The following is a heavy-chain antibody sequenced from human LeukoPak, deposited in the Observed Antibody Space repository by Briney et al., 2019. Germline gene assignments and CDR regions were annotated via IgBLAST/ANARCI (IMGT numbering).Heavy chain of an antibody. CDR3: ARAEGYSSSWYYFDY. D-gene: IGHD6-13*01. V-gene: IGHV1-18*01. Sequence: GASVKVSCKASGGTFSSYAISWVRQAPGQGLEWMGWISAYNGNTNYAQKLQGRVTMTTDTSTSTAYMELRSLRSDDTAVYYCARAEGYSSSWYYFDYWGQGTLVTVSS. CDR2: ISAYNGNT. CDR1: GGTFSSYA. J-gene: IGHJ4*02.